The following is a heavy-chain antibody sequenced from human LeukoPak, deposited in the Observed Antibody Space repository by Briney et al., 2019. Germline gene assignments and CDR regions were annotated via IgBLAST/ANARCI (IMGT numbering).Heavy chain of an antibody. Sequence: SETLSLACAVYGGSFSGYYWSWIRQPPGKGLEWIGEINHSGSTNYNPSLKSRVTISVDTSKNQFSLKLSSVTAADTAVYYCAGQDIVVVPLQSAFPAYWGQGALVTVSS. CDR3: AGQDIVVVPLQSAFPAY. D-gene: IGHD2-2*01. V-gene: IGHV4-34*01. J-gene: IGHJ4*02. CDR1: GGSFSGYY. CDR2: INHSGST.